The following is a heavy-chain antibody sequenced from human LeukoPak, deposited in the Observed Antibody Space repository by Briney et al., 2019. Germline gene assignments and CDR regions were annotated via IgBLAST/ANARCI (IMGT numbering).Heavy chain of an antibody. CDR2: IYYSGST. V-gene: IGHV4-59*01. J-gene: IGHJ5*02. Sequence: SETLSLTCTVSGDSIRSYYWSWIRQPPGKGLEWIGFIYYSGSTNYNPSLKSRVSISVDTSKNQFSLKLSSVTAAGTAVYYCARGGDHSGHYVINWFDPWGQGTLVTVSS. CDR1: GDSIRSYY. D-gene: IGHD3-22*01. CDR3: ARGGDHSGHYVINWFDP.